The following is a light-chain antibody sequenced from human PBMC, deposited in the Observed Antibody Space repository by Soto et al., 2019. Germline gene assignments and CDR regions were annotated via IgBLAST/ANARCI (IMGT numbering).Light chain of an antibody. J-gene: IGKJ1*01. CDR1: QSVNTN. Sequence: EIVVTQSPATLSVSPGERATLSCRASQSVNTNFAWYQQKPGQAPRLLIYGASTRATGIPARFSGSGSGTEFTLTIRSLQSEDFAVYYCQQYNNWPSWKCGQGTKGDIK. CDR3: QQYNNWPSWK. V-gene: IGKV3-15*01. CDR2: GAS.